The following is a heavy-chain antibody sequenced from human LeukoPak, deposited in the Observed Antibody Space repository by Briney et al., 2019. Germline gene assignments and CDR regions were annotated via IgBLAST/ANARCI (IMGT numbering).Heavy chain of an antibody. CDR1: GYTFTSYY. CDR3: ARVTLGDWPDPYGMDV. D-gene: IGHD2-21*02. Sequence: ASVKVSCKASGYTFTSYYMHWVRQAPGQGLEWMGGIIPIFGTANYAQKFQGRVTITADESTSTAYMELSSLRSEDTAVYYCARVTLGDWPDPYGMDVWGQGTTVTVSS. V-gene: IGHV1-69*13. CDR2: IIPIFGTA. J-gene: IGHJ6*02.